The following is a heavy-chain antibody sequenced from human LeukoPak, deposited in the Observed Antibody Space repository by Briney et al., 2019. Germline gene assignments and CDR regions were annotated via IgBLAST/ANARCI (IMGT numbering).Heavy chain of an antibody. V-gene: IGHV3-15*01. CDR3: TTDYLEWLFHPDY. CDR1: GFTFSNAW. CDR2: IKSKTDGGTT. D-gene: IGHD3-3*01. J-gene: IGHJ4*02. Sequence: GGSLRLSCAASGFTFSNAWMSWVRQAPGKGLEWVGRIKSKTDGGTTDYAAPVKGRFTISRDDSKNTLYLQMNSLKTEDTAVYYCTTDYLEWLFHPDYWGQGTLVTVSS.